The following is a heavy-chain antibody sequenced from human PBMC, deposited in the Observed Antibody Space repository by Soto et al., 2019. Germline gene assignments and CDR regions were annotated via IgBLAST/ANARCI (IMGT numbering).Heavy chain of an antibody. Sequence: PGGSLRLSXTGSGFIFGDAWLSWVRQAPGKGLEWVARVTRRTDGETTDYAAPVTGRFTISRDVSKPTVYLQTNSLKIEDTGIYYCVAGSPFEYWGQGTLVTVSS. D-gene: IGHD1-26*01. CDR3: VAGSPFEY. CDR2: VTRRTDGETT. CDR1: GFIFGDAW. J-gene: IGHJ4*02. V-gene: IGHV3-15*05.